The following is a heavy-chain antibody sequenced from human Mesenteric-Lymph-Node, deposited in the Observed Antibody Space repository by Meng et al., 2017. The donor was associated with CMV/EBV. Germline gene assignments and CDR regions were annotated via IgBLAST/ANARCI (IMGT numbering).Heavy chain of an antibody. J-gene: IGHJ6*02. V-gene: IGHV4-4*02. D-gene: IGHD4-11*01. CDR3: ARAVGTNSKPDYYYGLDV. CDR1: GASINTNNW. CDR2: IYYSGTT. Sequence: SETLSLTCAVSGASINTNNWWTWVRQPPGGGLEWIGEIYYSGTTNYNPSLKSRVTISVEKSKRQFSLKVNSVTAADTAVYYCARAVGTNSKPDYYYGLDVWGQGTTVTVSS.